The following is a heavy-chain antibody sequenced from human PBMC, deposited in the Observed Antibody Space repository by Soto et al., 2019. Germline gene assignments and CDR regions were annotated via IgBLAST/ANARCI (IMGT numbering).Heavy chain of an antibody. Sequence: HVQLVQSGAAVERSGASVKVSCKTSGYSFTAYYIHWVRQAPGQGLEWMGWINPDTGGTDFAQRFQGWVTMTRDTSLTTAYMDLNSLKSDDTAIYYCVRAVGRDGSIWYKGAYDSWGQGTLVTVSS. D-gene: IGHD6-13*01. CDR1: GYSFTAYY. CDR3: VRAVGRDGSIWYKGAYDS. J-gene: IGHJ4*02. CDR2: INPDTGGT. V-gene: IGHV1-2*04.